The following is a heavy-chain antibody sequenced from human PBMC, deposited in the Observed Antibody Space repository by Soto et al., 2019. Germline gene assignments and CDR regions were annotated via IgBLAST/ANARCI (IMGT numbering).Heavy chain of an antibody. CDR1: GFTFSSYS. CDR3: ASDLYCSGGSCADY. Sequence: EVQLVESGGGLVKPGGSLRLSCAASGFTFSSYSMNWVRQAPGKGLEWVSSISSSSYIYYADSVEGRFTIISDNAKNSLYLQMNSLRAEDTAVYYCASDLYCSGGSCADYWGQGTLVTVSS. CDR2: ISSSSYI. V-gene: IGHV3-21*01. J-gene: IGHJ4*02. D-gene: IGHD2-15*01.